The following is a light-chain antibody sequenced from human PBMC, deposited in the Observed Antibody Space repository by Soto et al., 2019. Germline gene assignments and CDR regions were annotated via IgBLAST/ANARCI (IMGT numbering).Light chain of an antibody. Sequence: QSALTQPRSVSGSPGQSVTISCTGTSIDVGGYNYVSWYQQHPGKAPQLMIYDVSKRPSGVPDRFSGSKSGNTASLTISGLQAEDEADYYCCSYAGSHYVFGTRTKVTVL. CDR3: CSYAGSHYV. J-gene: IGLJ1*01. CDR1: SIDVGGYNY. CDR2: DVS. V-gene: IGLV2-11*01.